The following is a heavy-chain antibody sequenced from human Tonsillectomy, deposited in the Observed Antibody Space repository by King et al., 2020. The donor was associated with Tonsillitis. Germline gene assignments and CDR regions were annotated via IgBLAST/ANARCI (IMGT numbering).Heavy chain of an antibody. D-gene: IGHD3-16*01. CDR2: INLSGST. CDR3: ARGGYTYAYRNDAFDI. V-gene: IGHV4-34*01. Sequence: VQLQQWGAELLKPSETLSLTCAGYGGAFSGYYWSWIRPSPGKGLEWSGEINLSGSTNYNASLKSRVTISVDTSKNHFSLKQSSVTAADTAVYYCARGGYTYAYRNDAFDIWGQGTMVTVSS. CDR1: GGAFSGYY. J-gene: IGHJ3*02.